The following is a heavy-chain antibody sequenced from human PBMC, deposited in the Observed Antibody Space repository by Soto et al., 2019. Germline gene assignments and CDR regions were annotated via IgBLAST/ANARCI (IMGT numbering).Heavy chain of an antibody. CDR2: IMSKTDGGTI. CDR1: GITFSKAW. CDR3: TTRQQPTP. V-gene: IGHV3-15*01. Sequence: VVSLRLSCAASGITFSKAWMSWVRQAPGKGLEWVGRIMSKTDGGTIDYAAPVKGRFTISRDDSEDTPYLQMNSLKTEDTAVYYCTTRQQPTPWGQGTMVTVSS. J-gene: IGHJ5*02. D-gene: IGHD6-13*01.